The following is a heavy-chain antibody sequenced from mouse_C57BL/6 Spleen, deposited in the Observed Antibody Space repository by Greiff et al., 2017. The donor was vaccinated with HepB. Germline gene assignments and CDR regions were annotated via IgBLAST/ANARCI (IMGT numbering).Heavy chain of an antibody. CDR3: ARSGYDYDYAMDY. CDR2: IYPGDGDT. CDR1: GYAFSSYW. D-gene: IGHD2-4*01. J-gene: IGHJ4*01. V-gene: IGHV1-80*01. Sequence: IQLQQSGAELVKPGASVKISCKASGYAFSSYWMNWVKQRPGKGLEWIGQIYPGDGDTNYNGKFKGKATLTADKSSSSAYMQLSSLTSEDSAVYFCARSGYDYDYAMDYWGQVTSVTVSS.